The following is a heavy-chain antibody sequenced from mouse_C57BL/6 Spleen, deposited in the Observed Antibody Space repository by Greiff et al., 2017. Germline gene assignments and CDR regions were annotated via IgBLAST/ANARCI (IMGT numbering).Heavy chain of an antibody. D-gene: IGHD2-4*01. CDR1: GYTFTSYW. CDR2: IHPSDSDT. V-gene: IGHV1-74*01. Sequence: QVQLQQPGAELVKPGASVTVCCKASGYTFTSYWMHWVKQRPDQGLEWIGRIHPSDSDTNYNQKFKGKATLTIDKSSSTAYMQLSSLTSEDSAVYYCAIYYDYEGPMDYWGQGTSVTVSS. J-gene: IGHJ4*01. CDR3: AIYYDYEGPMDY.